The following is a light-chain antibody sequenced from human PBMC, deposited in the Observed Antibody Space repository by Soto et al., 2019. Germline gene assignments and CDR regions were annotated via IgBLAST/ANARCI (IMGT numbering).Light chain of an antibody. CDR3: MLSYGGAR. V-gene: IGLV7-46*01. Sequence: QAVVTQEPSMTVSPGGTVTLTCASSAGAVTSGLYPYWFQQRPGQAPRTLIYDTNKRQSWTPARFSGSVVGDKAALTLSDAQPEDEADYYCMLSYGGARFGGGTKVTVL. CDR2: DTN. J-gene: IGLJ2*01. CDR1: AGAVTSGLY.